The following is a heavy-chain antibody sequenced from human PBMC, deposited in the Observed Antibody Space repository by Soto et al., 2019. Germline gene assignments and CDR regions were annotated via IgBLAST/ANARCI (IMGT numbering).Heavy chain of an antibody. CDR2: IKSKIHGGTT. D-gene: IGHD3-16*02. CDR3: TTFIRAFDY. Sequence: WGSLRLSCAAAGFTFNNAGMNWVRQAPGRGLEWVAHIKSKIHGGTTDYIAPVKGRFTISRDDSKNTLYLQMNSLNTEDTAVYYCTTFIRAFDYWGQGTLVTVSS. J-gene: IGHJ4*02. V-gene: IGHV3-15*07. CDR1: GFTFNNAG.